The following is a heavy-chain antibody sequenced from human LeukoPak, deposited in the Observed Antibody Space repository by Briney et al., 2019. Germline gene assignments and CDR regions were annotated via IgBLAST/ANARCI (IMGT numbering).Heavy chain of an antibody. CDR2: INPNSGGT. Sequence: ASVKVSCKASGYTFTGYYMHWVRQAPGQGLEWMGWINPNSGGTNYAQKFQGRVTMTRDTSISTAYMELSRLRSDDTAVYYCARHSLRFLEWLSFWGQGTLVTVSS. V-gene: IGHV1-2*02. J-gene: IGHJ4*02. CDR3: ARHSLRFLEWLSF. CDR1: GYTFTGYY. D-gene: IGHD3-3*01.